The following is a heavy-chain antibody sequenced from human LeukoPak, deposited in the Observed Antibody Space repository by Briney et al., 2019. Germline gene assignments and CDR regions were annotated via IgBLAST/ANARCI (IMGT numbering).Heavy chain of an antibody. CDR3: ARVAAVAGTPLRWFDP. J-gene: IGHJ5*02. D-gene: IGHD6-19*01. CDR1: GGTFSSYT. Sequence: ASVKVSCKASGGTFSSYTISWVRQAPGQGLEWMGRIIPILGIANYAQKFQGRVTITADKSTSTAYMELSSLRSEGTAVYYCARVAAVAGTPLRWFDPWGQGTLVTVSS. V-gene: IGHV1-69*02. CDR2: IIPILGIA.